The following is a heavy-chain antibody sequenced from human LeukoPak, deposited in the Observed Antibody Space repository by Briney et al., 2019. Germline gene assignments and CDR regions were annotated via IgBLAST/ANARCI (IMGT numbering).Heavy chain of an antibody. Sequence: PGGSLRLSCAASGFTFSDYWMTWVRQAPGKGLEWVANIKQDGSEKDYVDSVKGRFTISRDNAKNTLSLQMNSLRAEDTAVYYCARGSGIITGIDEWGQGTLVTVSS. CDR2: IKQDGSEK. V-gene: IGHV3-7*01. CDR3: ARGSGIITGIDE. D-gene: IGHD6-25*01. CDR1: GFTFSDYW. J-gene: IGHJ4*02.